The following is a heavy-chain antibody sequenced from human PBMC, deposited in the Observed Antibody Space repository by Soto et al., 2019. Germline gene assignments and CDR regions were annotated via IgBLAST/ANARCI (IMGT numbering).Heavy chain of an antibody. J-gene: IGHJ4*02. V-gene: IGHV4-4*02. D-gene: IGHD2-15*01. CDR1: GDSIRSGNW. CDR2: IYHSGTT. CDR3: AKDPGCSGGSCFVDY. Sequence: PSETLSLTCAVSGDSIRSGNWWSWVRQAPQKGLEWLGEIYHSGTTMYNPSLKTRLTISVDKSKNQFFLTLISVTAADTAVYYCAKDPGCSGGSCFVDYWGQGTLVTVSS.